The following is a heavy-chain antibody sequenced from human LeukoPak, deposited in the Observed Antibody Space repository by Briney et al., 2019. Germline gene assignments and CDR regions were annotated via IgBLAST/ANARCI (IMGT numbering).Heavy chain of an antibody. Sequence: SETLSLTCTVSGGSISSSSYYWGWIRQPPGKGLEWIGSIYYSGSTYYNPSLKSRVTISVDTSKNQFSLKLSSVTAADTAVYYCARDGQYCSGGSCYSVPDYWGQGTLVTVSS. J-gene: IGHJ4*02. D-gene: IGHD2-15*01. CDR3: ARDGQYCSGGSCYSVPDY. CDR2: IYYSGST. V-gene: IGHV4-39*07. CDR1: GGSISSSSYY.